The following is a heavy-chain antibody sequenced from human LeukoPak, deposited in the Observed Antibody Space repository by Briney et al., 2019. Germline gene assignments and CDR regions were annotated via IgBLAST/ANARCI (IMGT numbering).Heavy chain of an antibody. J-gene: IGHJ4*02. Sequence: GGSLRLSCAASGLTVNSNYMSWVRQAPGKGLEWVSVIYSGGSTYYADSVKGRFTISRDNSKNTLYLQMNSLRAEDTAVYYCARALSDYGVRYFDYWGQGTLVTVSS. V-gene: IGHV3-53*01. D-gene: IGHD4-17*01. CDR2: IYSGGST. CDR3: ARALSDYGVRYFDY. CDR1: GLTVNSNY.